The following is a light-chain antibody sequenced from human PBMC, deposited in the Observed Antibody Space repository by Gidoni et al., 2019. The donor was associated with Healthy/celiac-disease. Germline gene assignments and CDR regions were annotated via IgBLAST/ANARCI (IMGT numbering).Light chain of an antibody. Sequence: QSVLTQPLSVSGAPGLRVTISCTGSSSHIGSSYDVHWYQQPPGTAPKLLIFDNNNRPSGVPDRFSGSKSGTSASLAITGLQAEDEADYYCQSYDSSLSGVVFGGGTKLTVL. CDR2: DNN. CDR3: QSYDSSLSGVV. J-gene: IGLJ2*01. V-gene: IGLV1-40*01. CDR1: SSHIGSSYD.